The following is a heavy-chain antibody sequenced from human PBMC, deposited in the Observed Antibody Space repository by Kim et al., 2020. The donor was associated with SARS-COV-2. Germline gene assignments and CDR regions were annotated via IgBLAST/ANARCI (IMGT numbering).Heavy chain of an antibody. CDR1: GGSISSGGYY. CDR2: IYYSGST. CDR3: ARDVRTSSGETHDAFDI. J-gene: IGHJ3*02. D-gene: IGHD2-15*01. V-gene: IGHV4-31*03. Sequence: SETLSLTCTVSGGSISSGGYYWSWIRQHPGKGLEWIGYIYYSGSTYYNPSLKSRVTISVDTSKNQFSLKLSSVTAADTAVYYCARDVRTSSGETHDAFDIWGQGTMVTVSS.